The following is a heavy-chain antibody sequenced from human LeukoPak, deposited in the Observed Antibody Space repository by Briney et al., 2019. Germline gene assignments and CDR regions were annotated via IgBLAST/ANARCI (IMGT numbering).Heavy chain of an antibody. V-gene: IGHV3-21*01. J-gene: IGHJ4*02. D-gene: IGHD5-18*01. Sequence: GGSLRLSCTASGYTFSSYSMNWVRQAPGKGLEWVSSISSSSSYIYYADSVKGRFTISRDNAKNSLYLQMNSLSAEDTAVYYCARDRPGGGYSYYDYWGRGTLVTVSS. CDR1: GYTFSSYS. CDR2: ISSSSSYI. CDR3: ARDRPGGGYSYYDY.